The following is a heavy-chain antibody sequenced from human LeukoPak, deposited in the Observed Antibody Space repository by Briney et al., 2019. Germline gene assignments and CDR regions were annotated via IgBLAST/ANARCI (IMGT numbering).Heavy chain of an antibody. CDR3: ARDFSGDYYDSSGYYDFGIDY. CDR1: GFTFSSYS. Sequence: GGSLRLSCAASGFTFSSYSMNWVRQAPGKGLEWVSSISSSSSYIYCADSVKGRFTISRDNAKNSLYLQMKSLRAEDTAVYYCARDFSGDYYDSSGYYDFGIDYWRQGTLVTVSS. V-gene: IGHV3-21*01. D-gene: IGHD3-22*01. CDR2: ISSSSSYI. J-gene: IGHJ4*02.